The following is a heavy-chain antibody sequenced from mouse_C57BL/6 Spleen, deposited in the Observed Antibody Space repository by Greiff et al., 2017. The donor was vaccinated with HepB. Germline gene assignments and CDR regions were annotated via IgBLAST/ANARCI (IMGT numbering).Heavy chain of an antibody. V-gene: IGHV2-3*01. D-gene: IGHD1-1*01. Sequence: VQLQQSGPGLVAPSQTLSITCTVSGFSLTSYGVSWVRQPPGKGLEWLGVIWGDGSTNYHSALISRLSISKDNSKSQVFLTLNSLQTDDTATYYCDKAGSSYVYFDVWGTGTTVTVSS. J-gene: IGHJ1*03. CDR3: DKAGSSYVYFDV. CDR1: GFSLTSYG. CDR2: IWGDGST.